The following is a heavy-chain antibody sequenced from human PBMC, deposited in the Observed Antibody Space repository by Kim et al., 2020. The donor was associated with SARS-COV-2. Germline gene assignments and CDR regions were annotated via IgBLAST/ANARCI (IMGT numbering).Heavy chain of an antibody. CDR2: A. V-gene: IGHV1-69*01. Sequence: ANHAQKFQGRVTITADESTSTAYMELSSLRSEDTAVYYCARGGQQLPIDYWGQGTLVTVSS. D-gene: IGHD6-13*01. J-gene: IGHJ4*02. CDR3: ARGGQQLPIDY.